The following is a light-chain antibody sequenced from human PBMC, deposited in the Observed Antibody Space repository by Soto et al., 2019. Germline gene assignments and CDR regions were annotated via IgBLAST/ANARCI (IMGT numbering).Light chain of an antibody. Sequence: TQSPTSLIASVGDRVTITCQASQYIGTFVNWYQQKGGEAPRLLISGASNLEAGVPSRFRGSGSGADLIFTITNLQPEDVGTYSCQQYDNIILSFGGGTKVEI. V-gene: IGKV1-33*01. CDR1: QYIGTF. J-gene: IGKJ4*01. CDR3: QQYDNIILS. CDR2: GAS.